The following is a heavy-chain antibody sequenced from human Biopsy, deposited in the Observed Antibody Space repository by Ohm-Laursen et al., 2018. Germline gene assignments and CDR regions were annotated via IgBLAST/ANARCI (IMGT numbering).Heavy chain of an antibody. J-gene: IGHJ5*02. V-gene: IGHV1-8*01. Sequence: SVKVSCKASGYSFTTYDVNWLRQARGQGLEWMGWMIPNSGKTGYAQRFQGRVTLTMNTSIGTAYMELSGLRSEDTAVYYCARGSPRRVSIFEASIYWFDTWGQGTLVTVSS. CDR2: MIPNSGKT. CDR1: GYSFTTYD. CDR3: ARGSPRRVSIFEASIYWFDT. D-gene: IGHD6-6*01.